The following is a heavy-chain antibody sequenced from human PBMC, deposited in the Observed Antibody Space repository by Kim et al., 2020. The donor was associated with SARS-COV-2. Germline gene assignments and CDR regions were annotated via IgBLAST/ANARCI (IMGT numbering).Heavy chain of an antibody. D-gene: IGHD3-22*01. CDR3: VRGRNYYESSSFCPDM. CDR1: GFTFSDYY. J-gene: IGHJ3*02. V-gene: IGHV3-11*06. CDR2: ISSGITYT. Sequence: GGSLRLSCAASGFTFSDYYMTWIRQAPGKGLEWISFISSGITYTNYADSVKGRFTISRDNAKNTVFLQMNSLRDGDTAVYFCVRGRNYYESSSFCPDMWGQGTKVSVSS.